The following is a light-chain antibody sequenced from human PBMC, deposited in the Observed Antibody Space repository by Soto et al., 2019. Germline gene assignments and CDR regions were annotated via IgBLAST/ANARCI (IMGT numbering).Light chain of an antibody. CDR2: NVN. CDR3: SSYTNTNTVV. Sequence: QSVLTQVASVSGSPGQSITISCTGTSSDVGGYDYVSWYQQHPGKAPKLMIYNVNYRPSGVSDRFSGSKSGDTASLTISGXXXXXXXNYYCSSYTNTNTVVFGGGTKLTV. V-gene: IGLV2-14*03. J-gene: IGLJ2*01. CDR1: SSDVGGYDY.